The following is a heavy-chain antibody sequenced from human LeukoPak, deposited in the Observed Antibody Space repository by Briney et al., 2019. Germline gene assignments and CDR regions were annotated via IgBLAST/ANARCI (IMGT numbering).Heavy chain of an antibody. J-gene: IGHJ3*02. Sequence: SETLSLTCAVYGGSFSGYYWSWIRQPPGKGLQWIGEINHSGSTNYNPSLESRVTLSVDTSKNQFSLNLSSVTAADTAMYYCARPTIAAAGRLAFDIWGEGTMVTVSS. CDR1: GGSFSGYY. CDR2: INHSGST. V-gene: IGHV4-34*01. D-gene: IGHD6-13*01. CDR3: ARPTIAAAGRLAFDI.